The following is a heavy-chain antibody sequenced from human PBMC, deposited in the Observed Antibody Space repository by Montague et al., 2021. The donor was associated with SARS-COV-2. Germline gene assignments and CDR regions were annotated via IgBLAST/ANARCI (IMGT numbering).Heavy chain of an antibody. V-gene: IGHV4-39*01. D-gene: IGHD1-26*01. CDR2: IYYRGST. Sequence: SETLSLTCTVSGGSISSSTYYWAWIRQPPGKGLEWIGSIYYRGSTYYNPSLKSRVFISVDTSKKQLSLTLTSVTAADTAVYYCARLRRGTYYVSFDPWGQGALVSVSS. CDR3: ARLRRGTYYVSFDP. J-gene: IGHJ5*02. CDR1: GGSISSSTYY.